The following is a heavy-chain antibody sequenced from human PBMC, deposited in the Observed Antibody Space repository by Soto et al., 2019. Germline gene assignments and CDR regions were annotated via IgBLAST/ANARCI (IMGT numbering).Heavy chain of an antibody. V-gene: IGHV4-4*07. J-gene: IGHJ5*02. CDR3: ARVQHSGGSYRWFDP. CDR2: IYSSGST. Sequence: SETLSLTGTVSGGSISGYYWTWIRQPAGKGLEYIGRIYSSGSTNFSPSLKSRVAMSVDTSQNQFSLKLTSMTAADTAIYYCARVQHSGGSYRWFDPWGQGTLVTVS. CDR1: GGSISGYY. D-gene: IGHD2-15*01.